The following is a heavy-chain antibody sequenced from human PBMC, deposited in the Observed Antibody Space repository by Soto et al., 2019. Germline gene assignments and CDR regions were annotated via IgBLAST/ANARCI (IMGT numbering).Heavy chain of an antibody. CDR1: GFTFSSYA. Sequence: EVQLLESGGGLVQPGGSLRLSCAASGFTFSSYAMTWVRQAPGKGLEWVSTISGRGGSTYYADSVRGRFTISRDNSKNTLDLQMSSLRAEDTAVYYCAKDRDSSYGSGSYQGNWYFDLWGRGTLVTVSS. D-gene: IGHD3-10*01. CDR2: ISGRGGST. CDR3: AKDRDSSYGSGSYQGNWYFDL. V-gene: IGHV3-23*01. J-gene: IGHJ2*01.